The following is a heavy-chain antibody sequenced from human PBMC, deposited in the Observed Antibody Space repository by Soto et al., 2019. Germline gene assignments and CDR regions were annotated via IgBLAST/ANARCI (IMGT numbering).Heavy chain of an antibody. J-gene: IGHJ3*02. CDR3: AHSTDLRFLEGLNDDAFDI. CDR1: GFSLSTSGVG. Sequence: QITLKESGPTLVKPTQTLPLTCTFSGFSLSTSGVGVGWIRQPPGKALEWLALIYWNDDKRYSPSLKSRLTITKDTSKNQVVLTMTNMDPVDTATYYCAHSTDLRFLEGLNDDAFDIWGQGTMVTVSS. CDR2: IYWNDDK. D-gene: IGHD3-3*01. V-gene: IGHV2-5*01.